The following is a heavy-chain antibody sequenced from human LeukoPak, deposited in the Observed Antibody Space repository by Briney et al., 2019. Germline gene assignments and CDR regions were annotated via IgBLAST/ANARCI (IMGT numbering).Heavy chain of an antibody. Sequence: GGSLRLSCAASGFTFSSYAMSWVRQAPGNGLEWVSAISGSGGSTYYADSVKGRFTIPRDNSKNTLYLQMNSLRAEDTAIYYCAKAYDILTGFFDYWGQGTLVTVSS. V-gene: IGHV3-23*01. CDR2: ISGSGGST. CDR3: AKAYDILTGFFDY. J-gene: IGHJ4*02. CDR1: GFTFSSYA. D-gene: IGHD3-9*01.